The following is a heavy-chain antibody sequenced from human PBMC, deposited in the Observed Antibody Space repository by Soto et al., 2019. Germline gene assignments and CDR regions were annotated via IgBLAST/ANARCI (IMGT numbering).Heavy chain of an antibody. V-gene: IGHV4-34*01. CDR2: INHSGST. CDR3: ARATVAATEPYYYYMDV. D-gene: IGHD6-13*01. J-gene: IGHJ6*03. Sequence: SETLSLTCAVYGGSFSGYYWSWIRQPPGKGLEWIGEINHSGSTNYNPSLKSRVTISVDTSKNQFSLKLGPVTAADTAVYYCARATVAATEPYYYYMDVWGKGTTVTVSS. CDR1: GGSFSGYY.